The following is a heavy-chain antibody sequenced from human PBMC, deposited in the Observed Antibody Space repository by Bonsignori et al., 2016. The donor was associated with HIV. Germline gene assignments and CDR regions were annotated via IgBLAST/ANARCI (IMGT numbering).Heavy chain of an antibody. CDR1: GGSISSHS. D-gene: IGHD6-25*01. Sequence: SETLSLTCTVSGGSISSHSWSWIRQPAGKALEWIGRIHSSGFTNYNPSLKSRVTMSVDTSKNQFSLKLTSVTAADTAVYFCARDRIATAAVYQYFFDYWGQGTLVTVSS. J-gene: IGHJ4*02. CDR3: ARDRIATAAVYQYFFDY. CDR2: IHSSGFT. V-gene: IGHV4-4*07.